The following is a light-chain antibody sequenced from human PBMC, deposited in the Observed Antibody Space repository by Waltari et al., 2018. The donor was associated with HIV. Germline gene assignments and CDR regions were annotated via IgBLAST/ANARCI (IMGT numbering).Light chain of an antibody. J-gene: IGLJ3*02. V-gene: IGLV1-51*01. CDR1: SSNIGNDF. CDR2: DNI. CDR3: GTWDKTLSVGV. Sequence: QFVLTQPPSVSAAPGQKVNISCSGSSSNIGNDFVSWYQVLPGAAPKLLIYDNIKRHSDIPERFSGSKSGTSATLAITGLQTGDEADYYCGTWDKTLSVGVFGGGTKLTVL.